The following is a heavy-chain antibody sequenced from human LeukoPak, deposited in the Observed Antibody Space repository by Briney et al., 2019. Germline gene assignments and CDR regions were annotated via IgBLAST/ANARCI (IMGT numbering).Heavy chain of an antibody. J-gene: IGHJ4*02. CDR2: ISPDGSQT. Sequence: GRSLRLSCAASGFTFDDYAMYWVRQAPGKGLMWVSQISPDGSQTFYADSVKGRFTISRDNAKNTLFLQMDSLRAEDTALYYCVRSLRSADFWGQGTLVTVSS. CDR1: GFTFDDYA. V-gene: IGHV3-74*01. CDR3: VRSLRSADF.